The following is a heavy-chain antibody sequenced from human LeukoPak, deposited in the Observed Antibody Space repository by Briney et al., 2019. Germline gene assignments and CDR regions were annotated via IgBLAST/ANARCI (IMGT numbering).Heavy chain of an antibody. CDR1: GFTFSNYV. CDR2: IKQDGSEK. J-gene: IGHJ3*02. D-gene: IGHD6-19*01. CDR3: ARCQWQNAFDI. Sequence: GGSLRLSCAASGFTFSNYVMSWVRQAPGKGLEWVANIKQDGSEKYYVDSVKGRFTISRDNAKNSLYLQMNSLRAEDTAVYYCARCQWQNAFDIWGQGTMVTVSS. V-gene: IGHV3-7*01.